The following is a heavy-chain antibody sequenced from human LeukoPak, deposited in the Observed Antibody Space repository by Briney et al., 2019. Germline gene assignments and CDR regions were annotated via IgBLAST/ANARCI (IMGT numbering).Heavy chain of an antibody. CDR3: ARSRVRGSPHPNAFDI. CDR2: ISDYDGNT. V-gene: IGHV1-18*01. CDR1: GDSIRSYG. J-gene: IGHJ3*02. Sequence: ASVKVSCKASGDSIRSYGITWVRQAPGQGLEWMGWISDYDGNTNYAQNVQGRVTMTTGTPTSTAYMELRSLRSDDTAVYYCARSRVRGSPHPNAFDIWGQGTKVTVSS. D-gene: IGHD3-10*01.